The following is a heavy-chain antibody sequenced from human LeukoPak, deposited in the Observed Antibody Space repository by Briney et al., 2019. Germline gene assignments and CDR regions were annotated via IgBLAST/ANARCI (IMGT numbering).Heavy chain of an antibody. CDR3: AKFSPQDIVVVVAARGRDY. Sequence: SGGSLRLSCAASGFTFSSYAMSWVRQARGKGLEWVSGITGSGGSAYYADSVKGRFTISRDNSKNTLYLQMNSLRAEDTAVYYCAKFSPQDIVVVVAARGRDYWGQGSLVTVSS. D-gene: IGHD2-15*01. CDR2: ITGSGGSA. V-gene: IGHV3-23*01. CDR1: GFTFSSYA. J-gene: IGHJ4*02.